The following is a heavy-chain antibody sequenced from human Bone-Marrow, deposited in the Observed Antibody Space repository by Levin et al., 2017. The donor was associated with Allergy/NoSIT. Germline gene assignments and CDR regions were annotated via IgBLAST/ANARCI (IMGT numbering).Heavy chain of an antibody. CDR2: INAGNGNT. V-gene: IGHV1-3*01. D-gene: IGHD6-6*01. Sequence: ASVKVSCKASGYTFTSYAMHWVRQAPGQRLEWMGWINAGNGNTKYSQKFQGRVTITRDTSASTAYMELSSLRSEDTAVYYCARDPGARHDYYYYYGMDVWGQGTTVTVSS. CDR3: ARDPGARHDYYYYYGMDV. J-gene: IGHJ6*02. CDR1: GYTFTSYA.